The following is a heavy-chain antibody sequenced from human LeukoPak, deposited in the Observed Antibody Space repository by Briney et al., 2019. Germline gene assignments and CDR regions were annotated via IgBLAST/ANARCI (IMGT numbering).Heavy chain of an antibody. Sequence: ASVKVSCKASGYTFTSYGISWVRQAPGQGLEWMGWMSPNSGNADYAQKFQGRVTFTRDTSISTAYMELSSLRSDDMAVYYCARGIAAGVDYWGQGTLVTVSS. CDR1: GYTFTSYG. V-gene: IGHV1-8*03. CDR2: MSPNSGNA. J-gene: IGHJ4*02. CDR3: ARGIAAGVDY. D-gene: IGHD6-13*01.